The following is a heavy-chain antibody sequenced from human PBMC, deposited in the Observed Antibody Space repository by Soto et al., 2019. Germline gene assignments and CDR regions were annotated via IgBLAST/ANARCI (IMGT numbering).Heavy chain of an antibody. Sequence: QVQLVESGGGVVQPGRSLRLSCAASGFTFSSYGMHWVRQAPGKGLEWVAVIWYDGSNKYYADSVKGRFTISRDNSKNTLYLQINSLRAEDTAVYYCAGSSSSLREGWFDPWGQGTLVTVSS. CDR3: AGSSSSLREGWFDP. CDR2: IWYDGSNK. J-gene: IGHJ5*02. CDR1: GFTFSSYG. D-gene: IGHD6-6*01. V-gene: IGHV3-33*01.